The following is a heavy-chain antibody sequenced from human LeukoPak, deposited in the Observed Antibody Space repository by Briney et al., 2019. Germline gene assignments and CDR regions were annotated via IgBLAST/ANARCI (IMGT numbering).Heavy chain of an antibody. CDR1: GFTFTSSA. J-gene: IGHJ6*02. CDR3: AAGFNGGGVDTAMVYYYYGMDD. CDR2: IVVGSGNT. D-gene: IGHD5-18*01. Sequence: SVKVSCKASGFTFTSSAVQWVRQARGQRLEWIGWIVVGSGNTNYAQKFQERVTITRDMSTSTAYMELSSLRSEDTAVYYCAAGFNGGGVDTAMVYYYYGMDDWGQGTTVTVSS. V-gene: IGHV1-58*01.